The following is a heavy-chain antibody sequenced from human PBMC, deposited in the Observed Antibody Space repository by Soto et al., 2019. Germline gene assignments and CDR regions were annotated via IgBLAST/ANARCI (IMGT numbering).Heavy chain of an antibody. CDR2: ISAYNGNT. J-gene: IGHJ4*02. Sequence: QVQLVQSGAEVKKPGASVKVSCKASGYTFTSYGISWVRQAPGQGLEWMGWISAYNGNTHYAQKLQGRVTMTTDASTRTDYMLLRSLRSDDTAVYFCTRTVPPIDYWGQGTLVTVSS. V-gene: IGHV1-18*01. CDR1: GYTFTSYG. D-gene: IGHD1-1*01. CDR3: TRTVPPIDY.